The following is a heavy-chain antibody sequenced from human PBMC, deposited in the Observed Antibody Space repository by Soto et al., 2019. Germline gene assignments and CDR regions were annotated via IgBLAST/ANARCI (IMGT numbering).Heavy chain of an antibody. CDR2: IRSKAYGGAT. J-gene: IGHJ6*02. V-gene: IGHV3-49*03. D-gene: IGHD6-6*01. CDR1: GFTFGDYA. CDR3: TSHQQLVRYYYGMDV. Sequence: GGSLRLSCTASGFTFGDYAMSWFRQAPGKGLEWVGSIRSKAYGGATEYAASVKGRFTISRDDSKSIAYLQMNSLKTEDTAVYYCTSHQQLVRYYYGMDVWGQGTTVTVSS.